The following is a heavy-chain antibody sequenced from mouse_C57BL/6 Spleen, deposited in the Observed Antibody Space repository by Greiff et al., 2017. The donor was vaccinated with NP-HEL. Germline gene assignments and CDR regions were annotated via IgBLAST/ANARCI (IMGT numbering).Heavy chain of an antibody. CDR2: ISDGGSYT. D-gene: IGHD1-1*01. CDR3: ARQEGTTVRYYAMDY. CDR1: GFTFSSYA. J-gene: IGHJ4*01. V-gene: IGHV5-4*03. Sequence: EVKLMESGGGLVKPGGSLKLSCAASGFTFSSYAMSWVRQTPEKRLEWVATISDGGSYTYYPDNVKGRFTISRDNAKNNLYLQMSHLKSEDTAMYYCARQEGTTVRYYAMDYWGQGTSVTVS.